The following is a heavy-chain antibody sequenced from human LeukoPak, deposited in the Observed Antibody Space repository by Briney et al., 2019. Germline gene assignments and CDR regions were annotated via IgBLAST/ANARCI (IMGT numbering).Heavy chain of an antibody. V-gene: IGHV3-30*02. CDR3: AKDRTRGVSSSWSDFDY. Sequence: GGSLRLSCAASGFTFSSYGIHWVRQAPGKGLEWVALIDYDGSNKYYEDSVKGRFTISRDNSKNTVYLQMNSLRAEDTAVYYCAKDRTRGVSSSWSDFDYWGQGTLVTVSS. J-gene: IGHJ4*02. D-gene: IGHD6-13*01. CDR1: GFTFSSYG. CDR2: IDYDGSNK.